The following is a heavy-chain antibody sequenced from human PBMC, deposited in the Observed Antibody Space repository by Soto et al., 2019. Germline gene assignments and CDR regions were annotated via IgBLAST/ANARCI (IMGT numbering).Heavy chain of an antibody. CDR2: IIPIFGTA. CDR1: GGTFSSYA. J-gene: IGHJ3*02. D-gene: IGHD4-17*01. CDR3: ARDKGPTTVTADAFDI. V-gene: IGHV1-69*13. Sequence: GASVKVSCKASGGTFSSYAISWVRQAPGQGLEWMGGIIPIFGTANYAQKFQGRATITADESTSTAYMELSSLRSEDTAVYYCARDKGPTTVTADAFDIWGQGTMVTVSS.